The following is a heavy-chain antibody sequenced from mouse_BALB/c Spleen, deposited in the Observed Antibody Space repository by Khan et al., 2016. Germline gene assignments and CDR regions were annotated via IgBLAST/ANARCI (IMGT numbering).Heavy chain of an antibody. D-gene: IGHD2-4*01. Sequence: VQLKQSGAELVKPGASVKLSCTASGFTIKDTYMHWVKQRPEQGLEWIGRIDPANGNTKYDPKFKGKATLTADTSSNTAYMQLSSLTSEDTAVYYCARSPYDYDVGFAYWGQGTLVTVSA. V-gene: IGHV14-3*02. CDR1: GFTIKDTY. CDR2: IDPANGNT. CDR3: ARSPYDYDVGFAY. J-gene: IGHJ3*01.